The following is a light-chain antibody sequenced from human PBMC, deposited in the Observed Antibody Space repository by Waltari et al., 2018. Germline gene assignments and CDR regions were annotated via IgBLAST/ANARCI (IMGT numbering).Light chain of an antibody. J-gene: IGLJ3*02. CDR1: SSDVGTYNL. CDR3: CSYAGSYTWV. V-gene: IGLV2-23*01. CDR2: DDN. Sequence: QSALTQPASVSGSPGQSITISCTGTSSDVGTYNLVSWYQQYPGKAPKVMIYDDNRRPSVVSDRFSGSKSGNPASLTISGVQSEDEADYYCCSYAGSYTWVFGGGTKLTVL.